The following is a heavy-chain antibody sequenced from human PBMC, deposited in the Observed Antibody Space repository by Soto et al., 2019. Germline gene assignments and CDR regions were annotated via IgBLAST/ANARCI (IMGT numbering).Heavy chain of an antibody. CDR2: IYYSGST. J-gene: IGHJ4*02. D-gene: IGHD3-22*01. CDR1: GGSISSGDYY. Sequence: QVQLQESGPGLVKPSQTLSLTCTVSGGSISSGDYYWSWIRQPPGKGLEWIGYIYYSGSTYYKPSLKSRVTISGDMSKNQFSLKLSSVTAADTAVYYCARGGARLTHFHSWGQGTLVTVSS. CDR3: ARGGARLTHFHS. V-gene: IGHV4-30-4*01.